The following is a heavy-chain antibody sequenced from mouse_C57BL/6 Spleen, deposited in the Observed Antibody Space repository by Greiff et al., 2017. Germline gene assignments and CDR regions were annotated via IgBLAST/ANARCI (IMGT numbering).Heavy chain of an antibody. Sequence: QVQLQQSGAELVRPGTSVKVSCKASGYAFTNYLIEWVKQRPGQGLEWIGVLNPGSGGTNYNEKFKGKATLTADKSSSTAYMQLSSLTSEDSAVYFCARAGDWVLFDYWGQGTTLTVSS. V-gene: IGHV1-54*01. D-gene: IGHD4-1*01. CDR3: ARAGDWVLFDY. CDR2: LNPGSGGT. CDR1: GYAFTNYL. J-gene: IGHJ2*01.